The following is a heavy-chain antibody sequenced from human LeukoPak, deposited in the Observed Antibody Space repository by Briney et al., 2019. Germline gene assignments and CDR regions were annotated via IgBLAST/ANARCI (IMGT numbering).Heavy chain of an antibody. CDR3: AREVYYYDSSVDSYYYYGMDV. CDR1: GGSISGSSYY. Sequence: SETLSLTCTVSGGSISGSSYYWGWIRQPPGEGLEWIGSIYYSGSTYYNPSLKSRVTISVDTSKNQFSLKLSSVTAADTAVYYCAREVYYYDSSVDSYYYYGMDVWGQGTTVTVSS. CDR2: IYYSGST. D-gene: IGHD3-22*01. J-gene: IGHJ6*02. V-gene: IGHV4-39*01.